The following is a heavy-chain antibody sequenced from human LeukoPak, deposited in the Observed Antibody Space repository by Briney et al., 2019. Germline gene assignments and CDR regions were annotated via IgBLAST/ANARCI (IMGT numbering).Heavy chain of an antibody. Sequence: GGSLRLSCAASGFTFSSYAMNWVRQAPGKGLEWVSTISNSGGSTYYADSVKGRFTISRDNSKNTLHLQMISLRAEDTAVYYCAKKGYYDSSGYPDCWGQGTLVTVSS. CDR3: AKKGYYDSSGYPDC. J-gene: IGHJ4*02. CDR2: ISNSGGST. CDR1: GFTFSSYA. V-gene: IGHV3-23*01. D-gene: IGHD3-22*01.